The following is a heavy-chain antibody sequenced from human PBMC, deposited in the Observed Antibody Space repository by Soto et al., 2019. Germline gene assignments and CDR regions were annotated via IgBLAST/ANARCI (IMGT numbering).Heavy chain of an antibody. J-gene: IGHJ6*02. V-gene: IGHV4-4*07. CDR2: IYTSGST. CDR3: ARDLGGGYSYGFRAVAGRYYYYGMDV. D-gene: IGHD5-18*01. CDR1: GGSISSYY. Sequence: PSETLSLTCTVSGGSISSYYWSWIRQPAGKGLEWIGRIYTSGSTNYNPSLKSRVTMSVDTSKNQFSLKLSSVTAADTAVHYCARDLGGGYSYGFRAVAGRYYYYGMDVWGQGTTVT.